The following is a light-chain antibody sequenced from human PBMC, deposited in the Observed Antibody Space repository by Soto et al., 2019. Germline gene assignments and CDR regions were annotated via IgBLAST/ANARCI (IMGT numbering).Light chain of an antibody. CDR2: DAS. V-gene: IGKV1-33*01. J-gene: IGKJ1*01. CDR3: QQYDHLPRT. Sequence: DIQMIQSPSSLSASVGDRVTITCQASQEISNYLNWYQQKPGKAPKLLSYDASHLESGVPSRFSGRGSGTDFTVTISSLQPEDVATYYCQQYDHLPRTFGLGTKVEIK. CDR1: QEISNY.